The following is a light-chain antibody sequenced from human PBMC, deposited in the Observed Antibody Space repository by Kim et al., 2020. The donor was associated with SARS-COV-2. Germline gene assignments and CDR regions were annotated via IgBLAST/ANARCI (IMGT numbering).Light chain of an antibody. CDR2: EVI. Sequence: GQSIALSCTGTTNDIGTYDHISWYQHRPGKAPRLIFFEVIKRPSGISSRFSASKSGNTASLTISGLQAEDEADYYCCSYTNSFIYVFGTGTKVTVL. CDR3: CSYTNSFIYV. V-gene: IGLV2-14*02. CDR1: TNDIGTYDH. J-gene: IGLJ1*01.